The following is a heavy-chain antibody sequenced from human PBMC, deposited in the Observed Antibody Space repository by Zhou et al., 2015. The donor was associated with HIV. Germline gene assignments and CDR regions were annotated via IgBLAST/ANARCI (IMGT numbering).Heavy chain of an antibody. Sequence: VQLVESGGGVVQPGRSLRLSCAASGFTFSSYGMHWVRQAPGKGLEWVAVIWYDGSNKYYADSVKGRFTISRDNSKNTLYLQMNSLRAEDTAVYYCAREVLVRGVGHYGMDVWGQGTTVTV. V-gene: IGHV3-33*01. CDR2: IWYDGSNK. CDR3: AREVLVRGVGHYGMDV. D-gene: IGHD3-10*01. J-gene: IGHJ6*02. CDR1: GFTFSSYG.